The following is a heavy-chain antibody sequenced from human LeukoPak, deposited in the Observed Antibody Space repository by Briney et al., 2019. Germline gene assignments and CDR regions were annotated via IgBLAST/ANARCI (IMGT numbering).Heavy chain of an antibody. CDR3: ARGGNGYSGTDAFDI. V-gene: IGHV3-21*01. CDR2: ISSSSSYI. Sequence: GRSLRLSCAASAFTFSSYSMNWVRQAPGKGLEWVSSISSSSSYIYYADSVKGRFTISRDNAKNSLYLQMNSLRAEDTAVYYCARGGNGYSGTDAFDIWGQGTMVTVSS. CDR1: AFTFSSYS. J-gene: IGHJ3*02. D-gene: IGHD5-24*01.